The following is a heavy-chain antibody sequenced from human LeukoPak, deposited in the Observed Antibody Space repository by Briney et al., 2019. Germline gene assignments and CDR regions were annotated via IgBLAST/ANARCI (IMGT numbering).Heavy chain of an antibody. CDR2: ICSSSSTI. CDR3: ARDWGNWNYPGSFDI. Sequence: GGSLRLSCAASGFTFSSYSMNWVRQAPGKGLEWVSYICSSSSTIYYADHVKGRFTISRDNAKNSLYLQMNSLRAEETAVYYCARDWGNWNYPGSFDIWGQGTMVTVSS. CDR1: GFTFSSYS. D-gene: IGHD1-7*01. J-gene: IGHJ3*02. V-gene: IGHV3-48*04.